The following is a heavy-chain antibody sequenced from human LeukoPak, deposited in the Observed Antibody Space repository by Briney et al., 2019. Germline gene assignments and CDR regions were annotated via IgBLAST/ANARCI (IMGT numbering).Heavy chain of an antibody. CDR1: GGTFSSYA. V-gene: IGHV1-2*06. D-gene: IGHD2-21*02. J-gene: IGHJ4*02. Sequence: ASVKVSCKASGGTFSSYAISWVRQAPGQGLEWMGRINPNSGGTNYAQKFQGRVTMTRDTSISTAYMELSRLRSDDTAVYYCARVVVTARVDYWGQGTLVTVSS. CDR2: INPNSGGT. CDR3: ARVVVTARVDY.